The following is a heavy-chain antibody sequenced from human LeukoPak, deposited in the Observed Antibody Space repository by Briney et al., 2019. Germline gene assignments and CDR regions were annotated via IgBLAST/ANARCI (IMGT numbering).Heavy chain of an antibody. Sequence: KSSETLSLTCAVYGGSFSGYYWSWIRQPPGKGLEWIGEINHSGSTNYNPSLKSRVTMSVDTSKNQFSLKLSSVTAADTAVYYCARDRSNYYDSSGYYYDAFDIWGQGTMVTVSS. V-gene: IGHV4-34*01. D-gene: IGHD3-22*01. J-gene: IGHJ3*02. CDR2: INHSGST. CDR3: ARDRSNYYDSSGYYYDAFDI. CDR1: GGSFSGYY.